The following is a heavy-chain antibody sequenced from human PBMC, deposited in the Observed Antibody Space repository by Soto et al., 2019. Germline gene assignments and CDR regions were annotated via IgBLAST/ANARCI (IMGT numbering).Heavy chain of an antibody. J-gene: IGHJ6*02. CDR1: GGSISSGDYF. CDR2: IYYSGST. V-gene: IGHV4-30-4*01. D-gene: IGHD3-10*01. Sequence: QVQLQESGPGLVKPSQTLSLTCTVSGGSISSGDYFWTWIRQSPGKGLEWIGYIYYSGSTYYNPSLKSRLAISIDTSKNPFSLRLSSVTAADTAVYYCARDCFGSEIPYGMDVWGQGTTVTVSS. CDR3: ARDCFGSEIPYGMDV.